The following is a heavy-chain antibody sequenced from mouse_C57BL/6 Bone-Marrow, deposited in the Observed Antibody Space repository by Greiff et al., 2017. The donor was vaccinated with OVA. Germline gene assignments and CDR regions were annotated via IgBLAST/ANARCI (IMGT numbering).Heavy chain of an antibody. CDR2: IYPGSGGT. CDR3: AKGPYYYGSSPFDY. CDR1: GYAFTNYL. J-gene: IGHJ2*02. V-gene: IGHV1-54*01. D-gene: IGHD1-1*01. Sequence: VQLQQSGAELARPGTSVKVSCKASGYAFTNYLIGWVKQRPGQGLEWIGVIYPGSGGTNYNEKFKGKATLTADKSSSTAYMQLSSLSSEDSAVYFCAKGPYYYGSSPFDYWGQGTSLTVSS.